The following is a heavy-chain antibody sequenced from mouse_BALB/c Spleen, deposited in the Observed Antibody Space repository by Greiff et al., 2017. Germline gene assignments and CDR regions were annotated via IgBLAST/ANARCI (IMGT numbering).Heavy chain of an antibody. CDR2: IDPYDSET. CDR1: GYTFTSYW. CDR3: ARWGMTDDYDDGPDY. V-gene: IGHV1-52*01. Sequence: QVHVKQPGAELVRPGASVKLSCKASGYTFTSYWMNWVKQRPEQGLEWIGRIDPYDSETHYNQKFKDKAILTVDKSSSTAYMQLSSLTSEDSAVYYCARWGMTDDYDDGPDYWGQGTTLTVSS. J-gene: IGHJ2*01. D-gene: IGHD2-4*01.